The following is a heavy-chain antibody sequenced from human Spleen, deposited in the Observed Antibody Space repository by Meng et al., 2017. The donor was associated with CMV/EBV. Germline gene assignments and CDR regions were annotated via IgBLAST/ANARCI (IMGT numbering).Heavy chain of an antibody. V-gene: IGHV3-74*01. CDR2: INTDGSTT. D-gene: IGHD5-12*01. Sequence: SRFTFTSYWMHWVRQVPGKGLVWVSRINTDGSTTSYADSVKGRFTISRDNAKYTLFLQMNSLTFEDTAVYYCAREGFGSGGYFLDSWGQGTLVTVSS. J-gene: IGHJ5*01. CDR3: AREGFGSGGYFLDS. CDR1: RFTFTSYW.